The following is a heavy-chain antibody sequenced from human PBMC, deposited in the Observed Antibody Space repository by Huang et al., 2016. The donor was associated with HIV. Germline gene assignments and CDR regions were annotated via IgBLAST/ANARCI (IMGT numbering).Heavy chain of an antibody. CDR2: INHIGKN. CDR1: GGSFSGYY. Sequence: QVQLRQWGAGLVKPSETLSLTCAVYGGSFSGYYWTWIRPSPGKGLEWIGEINHIGKNNYQPSLKSRVTISKDTAKNQVSLQLTSVSAADTGVYLCAREKAADSAWYGVYYFDYWGEGALVTVTS. D-gene: IGHD6-19*01. V-gene: IGHV4-34*01. J-gene: IGHJ4*02. CDR3: AREKAADSAWYGVYYFDY.